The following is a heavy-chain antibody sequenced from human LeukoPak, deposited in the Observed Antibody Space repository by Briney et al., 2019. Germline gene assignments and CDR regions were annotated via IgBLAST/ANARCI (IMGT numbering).Heavy chain of an antibody. D-gene: IGHD3-3*01. CDR3: AKVDYDFWSGYPGGPDY. Sequence: GGSLRLSCAASGFAFSSYAMSWVRQAPGKGLEWVSAISGSGGSTYYADSVKGRFTISRDNSKNTLYLQMNSLRAEDTAVYYCAKVDYDFWSGYPGGPDYWGQGTLITVSS. J-gene: IGHJ4*02. V-gene: IGHV3-23*01. CDR2: ISGSGGST. CDR1: GFAFSSYA.